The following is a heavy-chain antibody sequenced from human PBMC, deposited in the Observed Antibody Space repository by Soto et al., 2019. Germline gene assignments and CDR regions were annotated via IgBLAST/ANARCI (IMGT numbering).Heavy chain of an antibody. CDR3: ARREWETAPIDY. Sequence: SETRSLTCTVSGGSISSYYWSWIGQPPGKGLEWIGYIYYSGSTNYNPSLKSRVTISVDTSKNQFSLKLSSVTAADTAVYYCARREWETAPIDYWGQGTLVTVSS. D-gene: IGHD1-26*01. CDR2: IYYSGST. CDR1: GGSISSYY. V-gene: IGHV4-59*01. J-gene: IGHJ4*02.